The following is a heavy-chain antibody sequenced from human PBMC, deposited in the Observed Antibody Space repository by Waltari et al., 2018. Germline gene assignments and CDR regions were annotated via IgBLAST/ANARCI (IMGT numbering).Heavy chain of an antibody. D-gene: IGHD6-19*01. CDR2: IKGDGSER. V-gene: IGHV3-7*03. Sequence: EVQLVESGGGLVQPGGSLRLSCAASGFTFSNNWMAWVREAPGKGMGGVAIIKGDGSERHYVDSVKGRFTISRDNPKNSQYLQMNSLRADDTAVYYCARGSGWVFDYWGQGTVVTVSS. CDR3: ARGSGWVFDY. J-gene: IGHJ4*02. CDR1: GFTFSNNW.